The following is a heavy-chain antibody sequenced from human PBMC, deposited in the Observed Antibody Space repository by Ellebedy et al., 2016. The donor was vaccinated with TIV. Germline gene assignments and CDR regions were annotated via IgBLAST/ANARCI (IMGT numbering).Heavy chain of an antibody. CDR2: IVVGSGNT. CDR3: ARARSSGWLHTPDY. CDR1: GFTFTSSA. V-gene: IGHV1-58*02. Sequence: AASVKVSCKASGFTFTSSAMQWVRQARGQRLEWIGWIVVGSGNTNYAQKFQEGVTITRDMSTSTAYMELSSLRSEDTAVYYCARARSSGWLHTPDYWGQGTLVTVSS. D-gene: IGHD6-19*01. J-gene: IGHJ4*02.